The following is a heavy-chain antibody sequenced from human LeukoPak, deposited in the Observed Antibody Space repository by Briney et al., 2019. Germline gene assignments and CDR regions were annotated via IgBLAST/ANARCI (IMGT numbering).Heavy chain of an antibody. D-gene: IGHD3-22*01. CDR3: ARAGHYYDSSGYFDY. J-gene: IGHJ4*02. Sequence: PSETLSLTCAVSGGSISSSNWWSWVRQPPGKGLEWIGEIYHSGSTNYNPSLKSRVTISVDKSKNQFSLKLSSVTAADTAVYYCARAGHYYDSSGYFDYWGQGTLVTVSS. V-gene: IGHV4-4*02. CDR2: IYHSGST. CDR1: GGSISSSNW.